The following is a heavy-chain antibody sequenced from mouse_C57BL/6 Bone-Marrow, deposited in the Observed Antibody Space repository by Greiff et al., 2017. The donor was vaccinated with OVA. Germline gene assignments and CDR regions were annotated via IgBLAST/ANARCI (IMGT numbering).Heavy chain of an antibody. CDR1: GFTFTSYW. V-gene: IGHV1-72*01. J-gene: IGHJ4*01. Sequence: QVHVKQPGAELVKPGASVKLSCKASGFTFTSYWMHWVKQRPGRGLEWIGRIDPNSGGTKYNEKFKSKATLTVDKPSSTAYMQLSSLTSEDSAVYYCARGTYYSNYGSMDDWGQGTSVTVSS. D-gene: IGHD2-5*01. CDR2: IDPNSGGT. CDR3: ARGTYYSNYGSMDD.